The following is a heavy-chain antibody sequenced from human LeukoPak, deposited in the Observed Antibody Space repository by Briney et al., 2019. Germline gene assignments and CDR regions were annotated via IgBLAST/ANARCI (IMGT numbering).Heavy chain of an antibody. D-gene: IGHD6-13*01. CDR1: GGTFSSYA. V-gene: IGHV1-69*13. CDR3: ASIAARGLSFDY. Sequence: GASVKVSCKASGGTFSSYAISWVRQAPGQGLEWMGGIIPIFGTANYAQKFQGRVTITADESTSTAYMELSSLRSEDTAVYCCASIAARGLSFDYWGQGTLVTVSS. J-gene: IGHJ4*02. CDR2: IIPIFGTA.